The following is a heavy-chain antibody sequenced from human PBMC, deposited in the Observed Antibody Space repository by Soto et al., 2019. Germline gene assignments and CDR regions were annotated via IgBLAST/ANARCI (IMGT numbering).Heavy chain of an antibody. Sequence: SQTLSLTCVISGDSVSSNSAAWNWIRQSPSRGLEWLGRTYYRSKWYNDYAVSVKSRITINPDTSKNQFSLQLNSVTPEDTAVYYCARDYYDSSGYYYVGGYYFDYWGQGTLVTVSS. CDR2: TYYRSKWYN. J-gene: IGHJ4*02. V-gene: IGHV6-1*01. CDR3: ARDYYDSSGYYYVGGYYFDY. D-gene: IGHD3-22*01. CDR1: GDSVSSNSAA.